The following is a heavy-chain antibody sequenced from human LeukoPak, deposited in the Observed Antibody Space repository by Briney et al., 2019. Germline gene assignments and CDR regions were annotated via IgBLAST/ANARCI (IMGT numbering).Heavy chain of an antibody. CDR2: ISSSSSYI. CDR1: GFTFSSYS. Sequence: TGGSLRLSCAASGFTFSSYSMNWVRQAPGKGLEWVSSISSSSSYIYYADSVKGRFTISRDNAKNSLYLQMNSLRAEDTAVYYCARDSSNFGYGWGGSPKWFDPWGQGTLVTVSS. J-gene: IGHJ5*02. CDR3: ARDSSNFGYGWGGSPKWFDP. D-gene: IGHD3-10*01. V-gene: IGHV3-21*01.